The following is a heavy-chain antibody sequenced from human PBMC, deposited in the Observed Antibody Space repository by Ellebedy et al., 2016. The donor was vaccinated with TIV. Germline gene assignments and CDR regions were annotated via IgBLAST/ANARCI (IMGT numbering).Heavy chain of an antibody. CDR2: IYPGDSET. V-gene: IGHV5-51*01. CDR1: GYSFTNYW. Sequence: KVSCRGSGYSFTNYWIGWVRQMPGKGLEWMGIIYPGDSETRYRPSFQGQVTISADKSISTAYLQWSSLKASDTAMYYCARPTKPTYYYDSSGYYPPDAFDIWGQGTMVTVSS. J-gene: IGHJ3*02. D-gene: IGHD3-22*01. CDR3: ARPTKPTYYYDSSGYYPPDAFDI.